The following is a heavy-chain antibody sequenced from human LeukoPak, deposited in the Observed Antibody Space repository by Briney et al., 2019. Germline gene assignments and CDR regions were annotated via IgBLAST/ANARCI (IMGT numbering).Heavy chain of an antibody. CDR2: IIPVLPAA. D-gene: IGHD3-22*01. J-gene: IGHJ3*02. CDR1: GGTFSSYA. V-gene: IGHV1-69*04. CDR3: ARDSAPYSYDSSGYYVYAFDM. Sequence: SVKVSCKASGGTFSSYAISWVRQAPGQGLEWMGRIIPVLPAANYAQNFHDRVTITADKSTSTAYMELSSLRSEDTAVYYCARDSAPYSYDSSGYYVYAFDMWGQGTMVTVSS.